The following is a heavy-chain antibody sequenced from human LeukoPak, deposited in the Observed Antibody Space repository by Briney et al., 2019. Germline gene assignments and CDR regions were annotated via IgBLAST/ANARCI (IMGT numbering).Heavy chain of an antibody. V-gene: IGHV3-21*01. D-gene: IGHD2-2*01. J-gene: IGHJ6*03. CDR2: IISSSSYI. CDR3: ARTRAPSNGRVLYYMDV. Sequence: GGSLRLSCAASGFTFSSYSMNWVRQAPGKGLEWVSSIISSSSYIYYADSVNGRFTISRDNAKNSLYLQMNSLRAEDTAVYYCARTRAPSNGRVLYYMDVWGKGTTVTVSS. CDR1: GFTFSSYS.